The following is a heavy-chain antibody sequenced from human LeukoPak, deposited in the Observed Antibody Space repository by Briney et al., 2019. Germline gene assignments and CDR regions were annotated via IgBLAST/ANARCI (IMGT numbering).Heavy chain of an antibody. CDR2: VKEDGSQK. V-gene: IGHV3-7*01. CDR3: AREAY. J-gene: IGHJ4*02. CDR1: GFTFSRSW. Sequence: GGSLRLSCAASGFTFSRSWMSWARQAPGKGLEWVASVKEDGSQKNYADTVKGRFSISRDNAKKSLVLQMNSLRADDTAVYYCAREAYWGPGTLVTVSS.